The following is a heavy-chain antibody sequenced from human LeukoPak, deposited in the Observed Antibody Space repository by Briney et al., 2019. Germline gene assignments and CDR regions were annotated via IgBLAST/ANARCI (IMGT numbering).Heavy chain of an antibody. CDR3: AKDIERWLQFKGHLGY. J-gene: IGHJ4*02. D-gene: IGHD5-24*01. Sequence: GGSLRLSCAASGFTFSSFGMHWVRQAPGKGLEWVAIVSYDGSNKYYADSVKGRFTISRDNSKNTLYLQMNSLRAEDTALYYCAKDIERWLQFKGHLGYWGQGTLVTVSS. CDR2: VSYDGSNK. V-gene: IGHV3-30*18. CDR1: GFTFSSFG.